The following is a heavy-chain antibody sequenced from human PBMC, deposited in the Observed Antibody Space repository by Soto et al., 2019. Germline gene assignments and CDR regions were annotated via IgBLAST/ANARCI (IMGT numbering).Heavy chain of an antibody. V-gene: IGHV1-18*01. CDR2: ISAYNGNT. CDR3: ARDCSSTSCYGPGYYYYGMDV. D-gene: IGHD2-2*01. J-gene: IGHJ6*02. CDR1: GGTFSSYG. Sequence: GASVKVSCKASGGTFSSYGISWVRQAPGQGLEWMGWISAYNGNTNYAQKLQGRVTMTTDTSTSTAYMELRSLRSDDTAVYYCARDCSSTSCYGPGYYYYGMDVWGQGTTVTVSS.